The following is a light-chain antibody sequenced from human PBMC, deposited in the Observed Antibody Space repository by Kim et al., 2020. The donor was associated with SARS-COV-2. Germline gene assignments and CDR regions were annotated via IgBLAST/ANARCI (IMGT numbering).Light chain of an antibody. V-gene: IGLV1-47*01. CDR3: AAWDDSLSGPV. Sequence: ELTQPPSASGTPGQRVTISCSGSNSNIGNNYVFWHQQLPGTAPKLLIYRNNNRPSGVPDRFSASKSGTSASLAISGLRSEDEGDYYCAAWDDSLSGPVFGGGTQLTVL. J-gene: IGLJ3*02. CDR2: RNN. CDR1: NSNIGNNY.